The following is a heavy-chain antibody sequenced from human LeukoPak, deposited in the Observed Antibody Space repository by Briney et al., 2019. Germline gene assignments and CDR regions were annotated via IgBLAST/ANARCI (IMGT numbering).Heavy chain of an antibody. CDR3: AKDLGIVGKRPELDY. CDR2: ISGSGGST. Sequence: GGSLRLSCAASGFTFSSYAMSWFRQAPGKGLEWVSAISGSGGSTYYADSVKGRFTISRDNSKNTLYLQMNSLRAEDTAVYYCAKDLGIVGKRPELDYWGQGTLVTVSS. V-gene: IGHV3-23*01. J-gene: IGHJ4*02. D-gene: IGHD1-26*01. CDR1: GFTFSSYA.